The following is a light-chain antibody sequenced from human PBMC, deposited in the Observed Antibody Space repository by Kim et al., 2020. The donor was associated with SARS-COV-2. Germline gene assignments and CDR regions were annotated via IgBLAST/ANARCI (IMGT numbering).Light chain of an antibody. V-gene: IGKV1-39*01. J-gene: IGKJ2*03. CDR1: QSIASY. CDR3: QQSYSARTS. CDR2: AAS. Sequence: DIQMTQSPSSLSAAVGDRAIITCRASQSIASYLNWYQQKPGKAPKLLIYAASSLQSGVPSRFSGSGSGTDFTLTITTLQPEDFATFYWQQSYSARTSFGQGTKLEI.